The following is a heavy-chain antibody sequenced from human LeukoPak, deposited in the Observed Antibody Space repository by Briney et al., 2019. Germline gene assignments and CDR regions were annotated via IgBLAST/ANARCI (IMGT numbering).Heavy chain of an antibody. CDR3: ARNLGGSSWVFDY. D-gene: IGHD6-13*01. J-gene: IGHJ4*02. CDR1: GGSISSYY. Sequence: SETLSLTCTVSGGSISSYYWSWIRQPPGKGLEWIGYIYYSGSTNYNPSLKSRATISVDTSKNQFSLKLSSVTAADTAVYYCARNLGGSSWVFDYWGQGTLVTVSS. CDR2: IYYSGST. V-gene: IGHV4-59*01.